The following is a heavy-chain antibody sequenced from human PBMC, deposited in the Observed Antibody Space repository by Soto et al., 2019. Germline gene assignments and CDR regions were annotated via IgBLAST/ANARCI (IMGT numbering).Heavy chain of an antibody. Sequence: SQTLSLTCAISGDSVSSNSAAWNWIRQSPSRGLEWLGRTYYRSKWYNDYAVSVKSRITINPDTSKNQFSLQLNSVTPEDTAVYYCARTSYCDLWSGPPPYMDVWGKGTTVTVSS. J-gene: IGHJ6*03. D-gene: IGHD3-3*01. V-gene: IGHV6-1*01. CDR1: GDSVSSNSAA. CDR2: TYYRSKWYN. CDR3: ARTSYCDLWSGPPPYMDV.